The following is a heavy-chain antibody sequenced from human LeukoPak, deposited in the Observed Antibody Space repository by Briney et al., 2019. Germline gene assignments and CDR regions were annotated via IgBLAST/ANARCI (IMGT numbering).Heavy chain of an antibody. D-gene: IGHD5-18*01. Sequence: SETLSLTCTVSGGSISSYYWSWIRQPPGKGLERIGYIYYSGSTNYNPSLKSRVTISVLTSKNQFSLKLSSVTAADTAVYYCATLGQARGYSYGPVDCWGQGSLVTVSS. J-gene: IGHJ4*02. CDR3: ATLGQARGYSYGPVDC. CDR1: GGSISSYY. CDR2: IYYSGST. V-gene: IGHV4-59*08.